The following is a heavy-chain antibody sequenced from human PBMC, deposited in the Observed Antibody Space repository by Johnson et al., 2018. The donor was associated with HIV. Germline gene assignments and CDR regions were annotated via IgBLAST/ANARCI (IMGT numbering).Heavy chain of an antibody. CDR2: ISSSGSTI. CDR1: GFTFSSYA. D-gene: IGHD6-19*01. CDR3: ARAVARGQWLANGYI. J-gene: IGHJ3*02. Sequence: VQLVESGGGVVQPGRSLRLSCAASGFTFSSYAMHWVRQAPGKGLEWVSYISSSGSTIYYADSVKGRFTISRDNAKNSLYLQMNSLRAEDTAVYYCARAVARGQWLANGYIWGQGTMVTVSS. V-gene: IGHV3-48*04.